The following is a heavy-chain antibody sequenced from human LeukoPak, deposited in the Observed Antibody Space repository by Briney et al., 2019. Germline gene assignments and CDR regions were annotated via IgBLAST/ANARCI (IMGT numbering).Heavy chain of an antibody. CDR1: GGSISSGGYS. CDR2: IYYSGST. Sequence: PSQTLSLTCAVSGGSISSGGYSWSWIRQHPGKGLEWIGNIYYSGSTFYNPSLKSRLTISVDTSKNQFSLKLSSVTAADTAVYYCARYFTDYSNYFGVDYWGQGTLVTVSS. J-gene: IGHJ4*02. D-gene: IGHD4-11*01. CDR3: ARYFTDYSNYFGVDY. V-gene: IGHV4-31*11.